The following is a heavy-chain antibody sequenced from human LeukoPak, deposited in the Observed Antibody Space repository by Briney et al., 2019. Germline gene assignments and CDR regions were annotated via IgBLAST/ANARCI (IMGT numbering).Heavy chain of an antibody. Sequence: GGSLRLSCAASGFTFSNYPMDWVRQAPGKGLEWVSYISSSSTYIYYADSVKGRFTISRDNAKNSLYLQMNSLRAEDTAVYYCGRDMTTARFDNWGQGTLVTVSS. CDR1: GFTFSNYP. CDR3: GRDMTTARFDN. V-gene: IGHV3-21*01. CDR2: ISSSSTYI. D-gene: IGHD4-17*01. J-gene: IGHJ4*02.